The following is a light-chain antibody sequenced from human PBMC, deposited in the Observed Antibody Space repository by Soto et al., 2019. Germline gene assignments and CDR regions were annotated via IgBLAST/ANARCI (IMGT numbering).Light chain of an antibody. J-gene: IGLJ3*02. Sequence: QSALTQPASVSGSPGQSITISCTGTRRDVGGYNYVSWYQQYPGKSPKLLIYEVTHRPSGVSNRFSGSKSGNTASLTISGLQAEDEADYYCQSYDSSLSGWVLGGGTKLTVL. CDR1: RRDVGGYNY. CDR2: EVT. CDR3: QSYDSSLSGWV. V-gene: IGLV2-14*01.